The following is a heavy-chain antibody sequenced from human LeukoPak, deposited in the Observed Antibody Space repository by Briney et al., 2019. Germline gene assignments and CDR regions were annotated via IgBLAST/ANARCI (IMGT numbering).Heavy chain of an antibody. CDR3: ARIYGGTFFDY. Sequence: GASVKVSCKAFGYTFTTYGISWVRQAPGQGLEWMGWISAYSGSTNYAQNLQGRVTMTTDTSTSTAYMELRSLRSDDTPVYYCARIYGGTFFDYWGQGTLVTVSS. CDR1: GYTFTTYG. CDR2: ISAYSGST. V-gene: IGHV1-18*01. J-gene: IGHJ4*02. D-gene: IGHD4-23*01.